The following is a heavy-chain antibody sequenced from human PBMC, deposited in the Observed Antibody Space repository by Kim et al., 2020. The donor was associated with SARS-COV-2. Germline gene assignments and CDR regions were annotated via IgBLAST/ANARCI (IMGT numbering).Heavy chain of an antibody. CDR2: ISSSSSYI. D-gene: IGHD3-10*01. V-gene: IGHV3-21*01. CDR3: ARDLTRHEGVRGD. J-gene: IGHJ4*02. Sequence: GGSLRLSCAASGFTFSSYSMNWVRQAPGKGLEWVSSISSSSSYIYYADSVKGRFTISRDNAKNSLYLQMNSLRAEDTAVYYCARDLTRHEGVRGDWGQGTLVTVSS. CDR1: GFTFSSYS.